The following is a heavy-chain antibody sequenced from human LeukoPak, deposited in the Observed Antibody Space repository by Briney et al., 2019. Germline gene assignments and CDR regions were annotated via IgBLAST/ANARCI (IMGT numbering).Heavy chain of an antibody. J-gene: IGHJ5*02. CDR3: ARMSIAVAGPRDYNWFDP. V-gene: IGHV4-59*01. CDR1: GGSISSYY. CDR2: IHYSGST. D-gene: IGHD6-19*01. Sequence: PSETLSLTCTVSGGSISSYYWSWIRQPPGKGLDWIGNIHYSGSTDYNPSLKSRVTISVDTSKNQFSLNLNSVTAADTAVYYCARMSIAVAGPRDYNWFDPWGQGTLVTVSS.